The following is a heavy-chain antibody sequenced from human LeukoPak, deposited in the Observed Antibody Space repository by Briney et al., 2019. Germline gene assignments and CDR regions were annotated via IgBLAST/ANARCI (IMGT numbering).Heavy chain of an antibody. Sequence: SETLSLTCTVSNGSVISSSYYWGWIRQPPGKGLEWIASMYYTGSTYNNPSLKSRVSMSVDTSKNQFSLKLYSVTAADTAVYYCARHRGAVAAHFDYWGQGALDTVSS. CDR3: ARHRGAVAAHFDY. D-gene: IGHD6-13*01. CDR1: NGSVISSSYY. CDR2: MYYTGST. J-gene: IGHJ4*02. V-gene: IGHV4-39*01.